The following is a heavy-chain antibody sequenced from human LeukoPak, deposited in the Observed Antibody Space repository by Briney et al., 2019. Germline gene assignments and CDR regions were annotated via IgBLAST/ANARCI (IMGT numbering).Heavy chain of an antibody. J-gene: IGHJ3*02. CDR2: VYDNDIS. CDR3: ARGLVLATDDAFDI. V-gene: IGHV4-59*01. CDR1: GASIRSYF. D-gene: IGHD5-12*01. Sequence: SETLSLTCSVSGASIRSYFWSWIRQSPGKGLEWIGYVYDNDISNFNPSLESRVTILVDRSKSQFSLKLRSVTAADTAVYYCARGLVLATDDAFDIWGPGTMATVSS.